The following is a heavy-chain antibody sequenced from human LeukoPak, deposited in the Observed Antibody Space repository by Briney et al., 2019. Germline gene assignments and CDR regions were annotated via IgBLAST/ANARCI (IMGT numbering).Heavy chain of an antibody. Sequence: VASVKVSCKASGYTFTSYGISWVRQAPGQGLAWMGWISAYNGNTNYAQKLKGRVTMTTDTSTSTAYMELRSLTSDDTAGYYCARDQGDHDIIDWAQGTLVTVSS. D-gene: IGHD3-9*01. V-gene: IGHV1-18*01. CDR3: ARDQGDHDIID. J-gene: IGHJ4*02. CDR1: GYTFTSYG. CDR2: ISAYNGNT.